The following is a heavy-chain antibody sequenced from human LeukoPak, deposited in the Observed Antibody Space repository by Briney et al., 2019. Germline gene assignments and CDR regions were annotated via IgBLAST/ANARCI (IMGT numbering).Heavy chain of an antibody. J-gene: IGHJ4*02. CDR1: GYTFTSYY. Sequence: ASVKVSCKASGYTFTSYYMHWVRQAPGQGLEWMGIINPSGGSTNYAQKFHGRVTMTRDTSTSKVYMELSSLRSEDTAVYYCARDHVDIVATKSLDYWGQGTLVTVSS. D-gene: IGHD5-12*01. CDR3: ARDHVDIVATKSLDY. V-gene: IGHV1-46*01. CDR2: INPSGGST.